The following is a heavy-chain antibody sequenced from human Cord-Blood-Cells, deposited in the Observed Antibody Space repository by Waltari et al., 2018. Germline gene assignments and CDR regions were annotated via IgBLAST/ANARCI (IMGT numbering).Heavy chain of an antibody. Sequence: QVQLVESGGGVVQPGRSLRLSCAASGFTFSSYAMHWVRQAPGKGLEWVAVISYDGRNKYYADSVKGRFTISRDNSKNTLYLQMNSLRAEDTAVYYCARPWRGIAVAGQGDAFDIWGQGTMVTVSS. CDR2: ISYDGRNK. V-gene: IGHV3-30*04. CDR3: ARPWRGIAVAGQGDAFDI. J-gene: IGHJ3*02. CDR1: GFTFSSYA. D-gene: IGHD6-19*01.